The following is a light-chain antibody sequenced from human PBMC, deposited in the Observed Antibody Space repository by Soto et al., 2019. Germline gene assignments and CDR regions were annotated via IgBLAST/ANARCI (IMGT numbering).Light chain of an antibody. CDR2: GVT. Sequence: QSALTQPASVSGSPGQSITISCTGTSSDIGDYNYVSWYQQHPGKAPKLFIYGVTNRPSGISNRFSGSKSGNTASLTISGLQTEDEADYYCSSYTSTNTLVFGGGTKVTVL. J-gene: IGLJ2*01. CDR1: SSDIGDYNY. V-gene: IGLV2-14*03. CDR3: SSYTSTNTLV.